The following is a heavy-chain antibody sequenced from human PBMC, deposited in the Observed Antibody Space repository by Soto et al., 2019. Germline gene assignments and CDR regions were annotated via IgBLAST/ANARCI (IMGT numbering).Heavy chain of an antibody. V-gene: IGHV3-66*01. J-gene: IGHJ4*02. Sequence: EVQLVESGGGLVQPGGSLRLSCAASGFTVSGNYMSWVRQAPGKGLEWVSVIYRGGNTYYADSVKGRFIISRDNSKNTLYLQMSSLRAEDTVVYYCARIESAYSSYHLDYWGQGTLVTVSS. CDR1: GFTVSGNY. CDR3: ARIESAYSSYHLDY. D-gene: IGHD3-3*01. CDR2: IYRGGNT.